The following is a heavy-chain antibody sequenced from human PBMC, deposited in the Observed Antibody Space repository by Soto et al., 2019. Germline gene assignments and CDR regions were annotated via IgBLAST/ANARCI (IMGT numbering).Heavy chain of an antibody. D-gene: IGHD6-13*01. Sequence: ASVKVSCKASGYTFTSYGISWVRQAPGQGLEWMGWISAYNGNTNYAQKLQGRVTMTTDTSTSTAYMELRSLRSDDTAVYYCAIYSSSWPWEDYWRQGTLVTVSS. CDR1: GYTFTSYG. CDR3: AIYSSSWPWEDY. CDR2: ISAYNGNT. J-gene: IGHJ4*02. V-gene: IGHV1-18*01.